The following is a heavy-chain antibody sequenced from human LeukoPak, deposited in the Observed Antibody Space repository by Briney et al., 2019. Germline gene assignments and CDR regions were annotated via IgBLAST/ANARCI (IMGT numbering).Heavy chain of an antibody. Sequence: GALRLSCAASGFTSSSYWMHWVRQAPGKGLVWVSRINSDGSSITYADSVKGRFTISRDNAKNTMYLQMNSLRVEDTAVYYCAREGRVSGYDFDCWGQGTLVTVSS. V-gene: IGHV3-74*03. CDR1: GFTSSSYW. J-gene: IGHJ4*02. D-gene: IGHD5-12*01. CDR3: AREGRVSGYDFDC. CDR2: INSDGSSI.